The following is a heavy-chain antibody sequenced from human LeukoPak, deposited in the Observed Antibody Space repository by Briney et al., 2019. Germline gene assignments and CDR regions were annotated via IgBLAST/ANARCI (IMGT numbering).Heavy chain of an antibody. CDR2: VSWNSGRI. V-gene: IGHV3-9*01. Sequence: GRCLRLSCAASGFTFGDYAMHWVRQAPGKGLEWVSGVSWNSGRIDYADSVKGRFTISRDNAKNSLYLQMNSLRAEDTAVYYCARGEEYLGQGRPFDIWGQGTMVTVSS. J-gene: IGHJ3*02. D-gene: IGHD3-16*01. CDR3: ARGEEYLGQGRPFDI. CDR1: GFTFGDYA.